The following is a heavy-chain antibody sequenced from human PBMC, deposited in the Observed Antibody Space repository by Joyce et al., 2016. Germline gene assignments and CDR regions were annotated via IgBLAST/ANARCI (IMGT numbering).Heavy chain of an antibody. D-gene: IGHD1-20*01. CDR1: GFTLSAHG. CDR2: INRDGATT. J-gene: IGHJ2*01. Sequence: EVQLLESGGGLVPPGGSLRLSLAASGFTLSAHGVHGGRQAPGKGMGWVSRINRDGATTTYADAVKGRFTVSRNNARNTASLQMNSLEVEDTAVYYCSRDLTGRADLWGRGTLVTVSS. CDR3: SRDLTGRADL. V-gene: IGHV3-74*01.